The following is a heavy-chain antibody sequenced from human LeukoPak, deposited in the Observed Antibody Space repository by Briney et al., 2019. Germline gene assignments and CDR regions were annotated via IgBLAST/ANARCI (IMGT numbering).Heavy chain of an antibody. Sequence: SKTLSLTCTVSGGSISSGGYYWSWIRQHPGKGLEWIGYIYYSGSTYYNPSLKSRVTISVDTSKNQFSLKLSSVTAADTAVYYCAREAAGYYDSSGYYFDYWGQGTLVTVSS. CDR1: GGSISSGGYY. CDR2: IYYSGST. V-gene: IGHV4-31*03. J-gene: IGHJ4*02. CDR3: AREAAGYYDSSGYYFDY. D-gene: IGHD3-22*01.